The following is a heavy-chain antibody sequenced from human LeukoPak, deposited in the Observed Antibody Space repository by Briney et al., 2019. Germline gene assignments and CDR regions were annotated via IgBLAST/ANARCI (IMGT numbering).Heavy chain of an antibody. CDR3: ARDLGDYFDY. D-gene: IGHD3-10*01. CDR1: GFTFSSYA. CDR2: IYSGGST. V-gene: IGHV3-53*04. J-gene: IGHJ4*02. Sequence: GGSLRLSCAASGFTFSSYAMSWVRQAPGKGLEWVSVIYSGGSTYYADSVKGRFTISRHNSKNTLYLQMNSLKAEDTAVYYCARDLGDYFDYWGQGTLVTVSS.